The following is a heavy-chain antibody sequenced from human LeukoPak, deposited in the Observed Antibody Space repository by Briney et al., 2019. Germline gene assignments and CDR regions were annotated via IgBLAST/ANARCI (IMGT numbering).Heavy chain of an antibody. Sequence: GRSLRLSCAASGFAFSSYGMHWVRQAPGKGLEWVANIKQDGSEKYYVDSVKGRFTISRDNAKNSLYLQMNSLRAEDTAVYYCARVRGPPRAASNWFDPWGQGTLVTVSS. CDR1: GFAFSSYG. D-gene: IGHD3-10*01. CDR2: IKQDGSEK. J-gene: IGHJ5*02. V-gene: IGHV3-7*01. CDR3: ARVRGPPRAASNWFDP.